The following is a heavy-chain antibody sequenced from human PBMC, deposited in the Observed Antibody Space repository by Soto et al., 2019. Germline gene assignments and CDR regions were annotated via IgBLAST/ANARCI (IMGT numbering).Heavy chain of an antibody. V-gene: IGHV4-59*11. CDR3: ARGEVWIDS. J-gene: IGHJ5*01. CDR2: IYYSGST. Sequence: SETLSLTCTVSGGSISSHYWSWIRQPPGKGLEWIGYIYYSGSTKYNPSLKSRVTISVDTSKNQLSLKVSSVTAADTAVYYCARGEVWIDSWGQGTLVTVSS. CDR1: GGSISSHY.